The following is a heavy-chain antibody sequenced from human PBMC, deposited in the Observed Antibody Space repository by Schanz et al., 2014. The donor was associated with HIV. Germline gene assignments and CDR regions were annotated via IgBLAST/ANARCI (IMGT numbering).Heavy chain of an antibody. J-gene: IGHJ4*02. V-gene: IGHV1-2*02. D-gene: IGHD3-16*01. Sequence: QVQLVQSGAEVKKPGSSVKVSCKASGYTFTGHYMHWVRQAPGQGLEWMGWINPNSGGTDSAQKFQGRVTMTRDTSISTVYMELSRLRSDDTAVYYCARDVEDDYVWGSAPTRPVYYFDYWGQGTLVTVSS. CDR1: GYTFTGHY. CDR3: ARDVEDDYVWGSAPTRPVYYFDY. CDR2: INPNSGGT.